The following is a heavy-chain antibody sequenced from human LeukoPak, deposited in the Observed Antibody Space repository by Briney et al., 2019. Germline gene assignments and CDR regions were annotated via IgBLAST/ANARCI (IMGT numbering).Heavy chain of an antibody. J-gene: IGHJ3*02. V-gene: IGHV1-69*05. CDR1: GGAFSSYA. D-gene: IGHD3-9*01. Sequence: SVKVSCKASGGAFSSYAISWVRQAPGQGLEWTGRIIPIFGTANYAQKFQGRVTITTDESTSTAYMELSSLRSEDTAVYYCAGDYDILTGYYHDAFDIWGQGTMVTVSS. CDR2: IIPIFGTA. CDR3: AGDYDILTGYYHDAFDI.